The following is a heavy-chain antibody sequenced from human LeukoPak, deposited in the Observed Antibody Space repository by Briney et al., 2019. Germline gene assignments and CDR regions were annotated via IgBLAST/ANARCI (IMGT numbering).Heavy chain of an antibody. V-gene: IGHV1-2*02. CDR1: GYTFTGYY. J-gene: IGHJ4*01. Sequence: GASVKVSCKASGYTFTGYYLHWVRQAPGQGLEWMGWINPNTGGTNYEQRFQGRVTMTRDTSISTAYMEVTRLRSDDTAVYYCVRGPPLQTFGVVILTNFDYWGHGTLVTVSS. D-gene: IGHD3-3*01. CDR3: VRGPPLQTFGVVILTNFDY. CDR2: INPNTGGT.